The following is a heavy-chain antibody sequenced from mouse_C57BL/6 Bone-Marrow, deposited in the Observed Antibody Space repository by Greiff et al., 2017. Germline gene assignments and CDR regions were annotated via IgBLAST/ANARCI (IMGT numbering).Heavy chain of an antibody. V-gene: IGHV1-81*01. CDR2: IYPRRGNT. J-gene: IGHJ3*01. Sequence: QVQLQQSGAELARPGASVKLSCKASGYTFTSYGISWVKQRTGQGLEWIGEIYPRRGNTYYNEKFRGKATLTADKSSSTAYVELRSLTAEDSAVYFFASPGDCGSSCAYWGQGTLVTVSA. CDR1: GYTFTSYG. CDR3: ASPGDCGSSCAY. D-gene: IGHD1-1*01.